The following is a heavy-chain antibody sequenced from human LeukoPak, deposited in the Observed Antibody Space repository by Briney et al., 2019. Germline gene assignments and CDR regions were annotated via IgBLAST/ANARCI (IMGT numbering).Heavy chain of an antibody. CDR1: RCTFSSYG. J-gene: IGHJ4*02. V-gene: IGHV3-30*18. CDR2: ISYDGSNK. D-gene: IGHD3-10*01. Sequence: GGSLRLSCAASRCTFSSYGMHWVRQAPGKGLEWVALISYDGSNKYYSDSVKGRFTISRDNSKNTLYLQMNSLRPEDTAVYYCAKGRYTGSSFFDYWGQGTLVTVSS. CDR3: AKGRYTGSSFFDY.